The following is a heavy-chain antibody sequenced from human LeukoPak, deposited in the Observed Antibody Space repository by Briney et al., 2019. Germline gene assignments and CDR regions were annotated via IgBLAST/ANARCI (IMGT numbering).Heavy chain of an antibody. V-gene: IGHV3-49*04. CDR2: IRSKAYGETA. D-gene: IGHD1-1*01. J-gene: IGHJ4*02. CDR1: GFTFSNYW. Sequence: GGSLRLSCAASGFTFSNYWMAWVRQAPGKGLEWVGFIRSKAYGETADYAASVKGRFTISGDDSKAIAYLQMNSLKTEDTAVYHCTRDRGAYNLYDYWGQGTLVTVSS. CDR3: TRDRGAYNLYDY.